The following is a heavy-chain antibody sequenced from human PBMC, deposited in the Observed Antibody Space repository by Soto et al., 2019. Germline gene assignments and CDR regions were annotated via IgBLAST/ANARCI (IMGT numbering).Heavy chain of an antibody. V-gene: IGHV1-24*01. CDR2: FDPEDGET. CDR1: GYTLTELS. D-gene: IGHD1-26*01. J-gene: IGHJ4*02. CDR3: ATAPLLELLRLRALRFDY. Sequence: VSVKVSCKVSGYTLTELSMHWVRQAPGKGLEWMGGFDPEDGETIYAQKFQGRVTMTEDTSTDTAYMELSSLRSEDTAVYYCATAPLLELLRLRALRFDYWGQGTLVTVSS.